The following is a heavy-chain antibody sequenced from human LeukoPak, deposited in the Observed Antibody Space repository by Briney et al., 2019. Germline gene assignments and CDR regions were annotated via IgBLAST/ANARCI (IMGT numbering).Heavy chain of an antibody. D-gene: IGHD3-3*01. V-gene: IGHV3-30*18. Sequence: GGSLRLSCAASGFTFSSYGVHWVRQAPGKGLEWVAVISYDGSNKYYADSVKGRFTISRDDSKNTLYLQMNSLRAEDTAVYYCAKDGTPLTYYDFWSGADYYFDYWGQGTLVTVSS. CDR2: ISYDGSNK. CDR1: GFTFSSYG. CDR3: AKDGTPLTYYDFWSGADYYFDY. J-gene: IGHJ4*02.